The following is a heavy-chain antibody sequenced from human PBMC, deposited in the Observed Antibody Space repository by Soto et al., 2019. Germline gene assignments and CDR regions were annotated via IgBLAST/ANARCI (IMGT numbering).Heavy chain of an antibody. CDR2: ISGSGGST. D-gene: IGHD2-2*01. CDR3: AKCIVVVPAAIFRGGAFDI. V-gene: IGHV3-23*01. Sequence: GGSLRLSCAASGFTFSSYAMSWVRQAPGKGLEWVSAISGSGGSTYYADSVKGRFTISRDNSKNTLYLQMNSLRAEDTAVYYCAKCIVVVPAAIFRGGAFDIWGQGTMVTVS. CDR1: GFTFSSYA. J-gene: IGHJ3*02.